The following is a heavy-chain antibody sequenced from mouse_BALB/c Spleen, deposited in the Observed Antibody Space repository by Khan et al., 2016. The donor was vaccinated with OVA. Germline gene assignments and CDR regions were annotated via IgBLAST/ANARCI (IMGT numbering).Heavy chain of an antibody. CDR1: GYSITSDYA. Sequence: EVELVESGPGLVKPSQSLSLTCTVTGYSITSDYAWNWIRQFPGNKLEWMGYIGYSGSTSYNPSLKSRISITRDTSKNQFFLQLNSVTTEDTATYYCARGGYYYGSSSFAYWGQGTLVTVSA. CDR2: IGYSGST. CDR3: ARGGYYYGSSSFAY. V-gene: IGHV3-2*02. D-gene: IGHD1-1*01. J-gene: IGHJ3*01.